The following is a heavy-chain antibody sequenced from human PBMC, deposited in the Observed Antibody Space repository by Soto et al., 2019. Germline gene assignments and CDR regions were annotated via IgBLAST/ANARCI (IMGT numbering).Heavy chain of an antibody. V-gene: IGHV3-48*01. Sequence: GGSLRLSCAASGFTFSTYSLNWVRQAPGKGLDWVAYISSSGNTIYYADSVKGRFTISRDNAKDSLYLQMNSLRADDTAVYYCARGLELELTPRGQGTLVTVSS. CDR1: GFTFSTYS. J-gene: IGHJ4*02. CDR3: ARGLELELTP. CDR2: ISSSGNTI. D-gene: IGHD1-7*01.